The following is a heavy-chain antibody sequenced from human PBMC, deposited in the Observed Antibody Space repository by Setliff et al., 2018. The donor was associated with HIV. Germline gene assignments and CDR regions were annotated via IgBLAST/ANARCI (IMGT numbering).Heavy chain of an antibody. J-gene: IGHJ1*01. CDR1: GFTFSGYA. Sequence: PGESLKISCAASGFTFSGYAMSWVRQAPGKGLEWVSALSGSGNSTHYADSVKGRFTISRDNSKKTLYLQMNSLRGEDTAVYYCAQWGRGWYGAEYFQHWGQGTLVTSPQ. V-gene: IGHV3-23*01. CDR2: LSGSGNST. CDR3: AQWGRGWYGAEYFQH. D-gene: IGHD6-19*01.